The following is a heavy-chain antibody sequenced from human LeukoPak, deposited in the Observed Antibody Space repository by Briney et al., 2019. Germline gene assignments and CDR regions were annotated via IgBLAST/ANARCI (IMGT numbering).Heavy chain of an antibody. CDR1: GGTFSSYA. D-gene: IGHD6-6*01. CDR3: ARVAARSYYYYYYMDV. V-gene: IGHV1-69*01. CDR2: IIPIFGTA. J-gene: IGHJ6*03. Sequence: SVKVSCKASGGTFSSYAISWVRQAPGQGLEWMGGIIPIFGTANYAQKFQGRVTITADESTSTAYMELSSPRSEDTAVYYCARVAARSYYYYYYMDVWGKGTTVTVSS.